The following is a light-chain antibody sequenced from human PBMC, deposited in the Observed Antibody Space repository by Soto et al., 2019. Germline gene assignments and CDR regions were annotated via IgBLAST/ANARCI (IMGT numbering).Light chain of an antibody. CDR2: GAY. V-gene: IGKV1-5*03. Sequence: DMQMTQSPSTLSASVGDRVTITCRANQTINDWLAWYQQKPGKAPKLLIYGAYNLQTGVPSRFSGSGSETEFTLTISSLQPHEFPPYYCQRYHHYFGGETKVDLK. CDR3: QRYHHY. J-gene: IGKJ4*01. CDR1: QTINDW.